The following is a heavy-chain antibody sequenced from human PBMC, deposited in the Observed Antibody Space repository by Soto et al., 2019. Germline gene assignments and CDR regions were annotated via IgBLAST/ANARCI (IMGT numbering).Heavy chain of an antibody. CDR2: IYYSGST. CDR1: GGSISSYY. V-gene: IGHV4-59*08. D-gene: IGHD3-9*01. J-gene: IGHJ5*02. Sequence: SETLSLTCTVSGGSISSYYWSWIRQPPGKGLEWIGYIYYSGSTNYNPSLKSRVTISVDTSKNQFSLKLSSVTAADTAVYYCAGTSVAYYDILTGYYTENWFDPWGQGTLVTV. CDR3: AGTSVAYYDILTGYYTENWFDP.